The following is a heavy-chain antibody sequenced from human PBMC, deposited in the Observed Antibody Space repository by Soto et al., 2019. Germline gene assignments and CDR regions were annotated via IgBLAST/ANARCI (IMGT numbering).Heavy chain of an antibody. V-gene: IGHV1-46*03. Sequence: ASVKVSCKASGYTFTSYYMHWVRQAPGQGLEWMGIINPSGGSTSYAQKFQGRVTMTRDTSTSTVYMELSSLRSEDTAVYYCARGITMVRGVIITGLHFDYWGQGTLVTAPQ. CDR2: INPSGGST. CDR1: GYTFTSYY. CDR3: ARGITMVRGVIITGLHFDY. D-gene: IGHD3-10*01. J-gene: IGHJ4*02.